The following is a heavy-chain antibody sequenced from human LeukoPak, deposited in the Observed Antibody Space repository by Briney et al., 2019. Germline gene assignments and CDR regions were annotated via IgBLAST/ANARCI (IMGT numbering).Heavy chain of an antibody. CDR2: IYATGST. CDR3: AISDPNGGYFDY. D-gene: IGHD2-8*01. V-gene: IGHV4-4*07. CDR1: GGSTTSSYY. J-gene: IGHJ4*02. Sequence: KPSETLSLTCTVSGGSTTSSYYWNWIRQPAGKGLEWFGRIYATGSTGYNPSLKSRVTMSVDKSKNQFSLKLTSVTAADTAVYYCAISDPNGGYFDYWGQGTLVTVSS.